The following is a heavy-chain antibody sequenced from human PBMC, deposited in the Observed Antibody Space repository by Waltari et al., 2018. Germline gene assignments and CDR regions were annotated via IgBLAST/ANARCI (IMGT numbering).Heavy chain of an antibody. CDR3: ARGPY. CDR2: IKEDGRER. J-gene: IGHJ6*02. V-gene: IGHV3-7*04. Sequence: EVRLVESGGGLVQPGGSLRLPFPASGFPFRGSWLSWVRQAPGKGLEWVASIKEDGRERYYVDSAKGRSTISRDNAKTSLFLQMNSLRVEDTAVYYCARGPYWGQGTTVTVSS. CDR1: GFPFRGSW. D-gene: IGHD2-21*01.